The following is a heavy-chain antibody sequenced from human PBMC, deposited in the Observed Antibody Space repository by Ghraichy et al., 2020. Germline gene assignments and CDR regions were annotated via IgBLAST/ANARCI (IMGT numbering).Heavy chain of an antibody. Sequence: GGSLRLSCAASGFTFSSYAMSWVRQAPGKGLEWVSAISGSGGSTYYADSVKGRFTISRDNSKNTLYLQMNSLRAEDTAVYYCAKVSIPTTIFGVAPVRDYWGQGTLVTVSS. CDR1: GFTFSSYA. CDR3: AKVSIPTTIFGVAPVRDY. J-gene: IGHJ4*02. V-gene: IGHV3-23*01. D-gene: IGHD3-3*01. CDR2: ISGSGGST.